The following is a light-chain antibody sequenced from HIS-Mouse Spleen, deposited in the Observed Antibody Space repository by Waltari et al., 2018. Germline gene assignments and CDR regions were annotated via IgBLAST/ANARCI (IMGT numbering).Light chain of an antibody. CDR1: QSVSSN. CDR2: GAS. V-gene: IGKV3-15*01. Sequence: EIVMTQSPATLSVSPGERSTLSCSDSQSVSSNLAWYQQKPGQAPRLLIYGASTRATGIPARFSGSGSGTEFTLTISSLQSEDFAVYYCQQYNNWPPTWTFGQGTKVEIK. CDR3: QQYNNWPPTWT. J-gene: IGKJ1*01.